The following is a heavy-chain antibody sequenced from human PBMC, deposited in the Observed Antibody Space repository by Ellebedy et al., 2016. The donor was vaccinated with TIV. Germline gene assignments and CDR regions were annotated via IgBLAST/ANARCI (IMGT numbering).Heavy chain of an antibody. CDR1: GFTFSRYW. CDR3: ARMGHETGGSYSGGLDS. D-gene: IGHD3-3*01. J-gene: IGHJ4*02. CDR2: IKQDGTEI. V-gene: IGHV3-7*01. Sequence: GGSLRLSCAASGFTFSRYWMSWVRQAPGKRLEWVANIKQDGTEISYVDSVKGRFTISRDNAENSLFLQMSSLRADDTAVYYCARMGHETGGSYSGGLDSWGQGALVTVSS.